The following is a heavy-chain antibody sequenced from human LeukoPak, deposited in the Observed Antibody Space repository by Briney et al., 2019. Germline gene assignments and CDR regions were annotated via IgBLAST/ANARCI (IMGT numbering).Heavy chain of an antibody. CDR1: GFTFSSYT. Sequence: AGGSLRLSCAASGFTFSSYTMHWVRQAPGKGPEWVAVISYDGSNKYYADSVKGRFTISRDNSKNTLYLQMNSLRAEDTAVYYCASYSNYWFDPWGQGTLVTVSS. D-gene: IGHD4-11*01. CDR3: ASYSNYWFDP. J-gene: IGHJ5*02. V-gene: IGHV3-30-3*01. CDR2: ISYDGSNK.